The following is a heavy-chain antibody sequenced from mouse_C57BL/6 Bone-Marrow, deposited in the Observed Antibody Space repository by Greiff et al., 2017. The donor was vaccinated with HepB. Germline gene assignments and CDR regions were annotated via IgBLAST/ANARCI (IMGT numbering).Heavy chain of an antibody. CDR2: ISDGGSYT. Sequence: EVNVVESGGGLVKPGGSLKLSCAASGFTFSSYAMSWVRQTPEKRLEWVATISDGGSYTYYPDNVKGRFTISRDNAKNNLYLQMSHLKSEDTAMYYGAREGTYYDYDGYYFDYWGQGTTLTVSS. CDR3: AREGTYYDYDGYYFDY. V-gene: IGHV5-4*01. D-gene: IGHD2-4*01. CDR1: GFTFSSYA. J-gene: IGHJ2*01.